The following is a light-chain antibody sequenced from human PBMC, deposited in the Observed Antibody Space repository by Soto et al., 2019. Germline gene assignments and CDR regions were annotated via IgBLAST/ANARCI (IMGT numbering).Light chain of an antibody. CDR1: QTVNNY. J-gene: IGKJ5*01. V-gene: IGKV3-11*01. Sequence: DIVLTQSPVTLSLSPGERAILSCRASQTVNNYLAWYQQKPGQAPRLLIYDTSNRATGIPARFSGSGSETDFTLTISSLEPEDFAVYYCQQRRSWPITFGQGTRLEMK. CDR2: DTS. CDR3: QQRRSWPIT.